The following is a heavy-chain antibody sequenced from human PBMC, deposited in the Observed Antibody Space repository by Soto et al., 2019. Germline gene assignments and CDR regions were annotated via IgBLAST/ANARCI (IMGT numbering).Heavy chain of an antibody. CDR1: GFTFSSYS. CDR3: ARGDYIWGSYRWTFDI. D-gene: IGHD3-16*02. CDR2: ISSSSSTI. V-gene: IGHV3-48*01. J-gene: IGHJ3*02. Sequence: EVQLVESGGGLVQPGGSLRLSCAASGFTFSSYSMNWVRQAPGKGLEWVSYISSSSSTIYYADSVKGRFTISRDNAKNSLYLQMNSLRAEDTAVYYCARGDYIWGSYRWTFDIWGQGTMVTVSS.